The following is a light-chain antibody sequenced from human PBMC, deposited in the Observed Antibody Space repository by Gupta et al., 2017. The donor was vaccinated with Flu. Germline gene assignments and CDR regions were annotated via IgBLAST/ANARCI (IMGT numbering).Light chain of an antibody. J-gene: IGKJ2*01. V-gene: IGKV1-39*01. CDR2: AAS. Sequence: SASVGDRVTITCRASQSISSYLNWYQQKPGKAPKLLIYAASSLQSGVPSRFSGSGSGTDFTLTISSLQPEDFATYYCQQRDTFGQGTKLEIK. CDR1: QSISSY. CDR3: QQRDT.